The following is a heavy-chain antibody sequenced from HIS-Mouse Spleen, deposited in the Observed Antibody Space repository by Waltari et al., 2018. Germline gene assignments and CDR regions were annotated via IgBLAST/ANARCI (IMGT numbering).Heavy chain of an antibody. Sequence: QLQLQESGPGLVKPSETLSLTCTAPGGSIRSSSYYWGWIRQPPGKGLEWIGSIYYSGSTYYNPSLKSRVTISVDTSKNQFSLKLSSVTAADTAVYYCARDRAQLGIGVDAFDIWGQGTMVTVSS. D-gene: IGHD7-27*01. J-gene: IGHJ3*02. CDR2: IYYSGST. CDR3: ARDRAQLGIGVDAFDI. CDR1: GGSIRSSSYY. V-gene: IGHV4-39*07.